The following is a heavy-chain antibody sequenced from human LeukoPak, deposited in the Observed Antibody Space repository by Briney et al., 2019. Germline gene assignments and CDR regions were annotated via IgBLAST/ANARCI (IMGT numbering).Heavy chain of an antibody. CDR2: ISTSGST. V-gene: IGHV4-4*07. CDR1: GDSISGFY. D-gene: IGHD3-10*01. CDR3: AREGTDQYYYYYMDV. Sequence: SETLSLTCTVSGDSISGFYWSWIRQPAGKGLQWIGRISTSGSTNYNPSLKSRVTISLDTSKNQFSLKLSSVTAADTAVYYCAREGTDQYYYYYMDVWGKGTTVTVSS. J-gene: IGHJ6*03.